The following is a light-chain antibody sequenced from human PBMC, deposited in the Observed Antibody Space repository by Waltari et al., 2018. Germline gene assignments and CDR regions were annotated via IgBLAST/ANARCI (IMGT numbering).Light chain of an antibody. CDR2: VTS. CDR3: QQYHEWPYT. Sequence: MTQSPGTLYMSPGERAPLSCRATQSVGKDVAWYQQRPGQTPRLLIYVTSSTGTGVPARFSGSGSGTEFTLTISSLQSEDFAIYYCQQYHEWPYTFGQGTRVEIK. CDR1: QSVGKD. V-gene: IGKV3-15*01. J-gene: IGKJ2*01.